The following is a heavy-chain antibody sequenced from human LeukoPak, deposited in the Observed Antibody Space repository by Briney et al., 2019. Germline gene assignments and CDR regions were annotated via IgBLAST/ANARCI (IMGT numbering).Heavy chain of an antibody. CDR2: IRFNGAFR. CDR1: GFSFSTHG. J-gene: IGHJ6*02. CDR3: AKLAVAYYYYYGMDV. D-gene: IGHD6-19*01. Sequence: GGSLRLSCAAAGFSFSTHGMYWVRQAPGKGLEWLAFIRFNGAFRYYGDSVKGRFTISRDNPKNTLYLQMNSLRAEDTALYYCAKLAVAYYYYYGMDVWGQGTTVTVSS. V-gene: IGHV3-30*02.